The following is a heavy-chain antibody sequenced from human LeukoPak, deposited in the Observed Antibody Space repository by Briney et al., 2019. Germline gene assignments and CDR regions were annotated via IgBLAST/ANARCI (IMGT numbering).Heavy chain of an antibody. Sequence: ASVKVSCKASGYTFTSYGISWVRQAPGQGLEWMGWISAYNGNTNYAQKLQGRVTMTTDTSTSTAYMELRSLRSDDTAVYYCAGAGSHDYTQAAFDVWGQGTMVTVSS. CDR1: GYTFTSYG. J-gene: IGHJ3*01. CDR2: ISAYNGNT. CDR3: AGAGSHDYTQAAFDV. D-gene: IGHD5-12*01. V-gene: IGHV1-18*01.